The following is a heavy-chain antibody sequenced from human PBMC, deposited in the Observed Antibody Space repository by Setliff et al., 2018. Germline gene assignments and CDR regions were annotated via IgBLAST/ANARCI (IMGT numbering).Heavy chain of an antibody. CDR2: ISYSGRT. J-gene: IGHJ4*02. D-gene: IGHD2-15*01. Sequence: SPTLSLTCAVYSGSFSGYFWSWIRQHPVKGLEWIGYISYSGRTSYNPSLYSRITVSLDRSKNQFSLQLTSVTAADTAMYYCARVAYPNGGSCRYFDNWGQGTLVTVSS. CDR3: ARVAYPNGGSCRYFDN. CDR1: SGSFSGYF. V-gene: IGHV4-31*11.